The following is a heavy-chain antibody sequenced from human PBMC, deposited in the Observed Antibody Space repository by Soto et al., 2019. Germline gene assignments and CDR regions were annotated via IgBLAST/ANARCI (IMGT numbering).Heavy chain of an antibody. J-gene: IGHJ4*02. V-gene: IGHV3-21*01. CDR2: ISSSSSYI. CDR3: ARAPYYYDSSGYWAY. Sequence: GGSLRLSCAASGFTFSSYGMNWVRQAPGKGLEWVSSISSSSSYIYYADSVKGRFTISRDNAKNSLYLQMNSLRAEDTAVYYCARAPYYYDSSGYWAYWGQGTLVTVSS. D-gene: IGHD3-22*01. CDR1: GFTFSSYG.